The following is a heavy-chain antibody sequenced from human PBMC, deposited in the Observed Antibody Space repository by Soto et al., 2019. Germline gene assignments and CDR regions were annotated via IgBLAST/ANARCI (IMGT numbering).Heavy chain of an antibody. V-gene: IGHV3-21*01. CDR2: ISSSSTYI. J-gene: IGHJ5*02. D-gene: IGHD3-10*01. CDR1: GFTFSSYS. Sequence: EVQLVESGGGLVKPGGSLRLSCAASGFTFSSYSMNWVRQAPGKGLEWVTSISSSSTYIYYADSVKGRFTISRDNAKNSLYLQMNSLRAEDTAVYYGARDTYYYGSGSYSPWGQGTLVTVSS. CDR3: ARDTYYYGSGSYSP.